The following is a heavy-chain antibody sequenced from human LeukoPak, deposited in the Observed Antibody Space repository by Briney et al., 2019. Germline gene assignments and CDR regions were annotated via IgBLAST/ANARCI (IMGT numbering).Heavy chain of an antibody. Sequence: PGGSLRLSCAASVFTFSNYAMNWVSQAPGKGLEWVSYISSSGSTRYYADSVKGRFTISRDNAKNSLYVQMNSLRAEDTAVYYCARDSSGYDCYSHNSDYWGQGTLVTVSS. V-gene: IGHV3-48*03. CDR3: ARDSSGYDCYSHNSDY. D-gene: IGHD3-22*01. J-gene: IGHJ4*02. CDR1: VFTFSNYA. CDR2: ISSSGSTR.